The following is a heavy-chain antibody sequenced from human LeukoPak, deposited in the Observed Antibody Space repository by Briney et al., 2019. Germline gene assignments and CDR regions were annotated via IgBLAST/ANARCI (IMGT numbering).Heavy chain of an antibody. CDR2: ISSSGSTI. D-gene: IGHD6-13*01. J-gene: IGHJ4*02. V-gene: IGHV3-48*04. CDR1: GFTFSSYW. CDR3: ARVCKQLPYFDY. Sequence: PGGSLRLSCAASGFTFSSYWMSWVRQAAGKGLEWVSYISSSGSTIYYADSVKGRFTISRDNAKNSLYLQMNSLRAEDTAVYYCARVCKQLPYFDYWGQGTLVTVSS.